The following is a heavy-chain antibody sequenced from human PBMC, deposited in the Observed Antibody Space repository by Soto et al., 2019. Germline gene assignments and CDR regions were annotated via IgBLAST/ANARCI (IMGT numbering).Heavy chain of an antibody. CDR1: GFTFSSYA. CDR3: AKAYSSILPVY. J-gene: IGHJ4*02. D-gene: IGHD6-13*01. CDR2: ISGSGVST. V-gene: IGHV3-23*01. Sequence: GGSLRLSCAASGFTFSSYAMSWVRQAPGKGLEWVSAISGSGVSTYYADPVKGRFTISRDNSKNTLYLQMNSLRAEDTAVYYCAKAYSSILPVYWGQGTLVTVSS.